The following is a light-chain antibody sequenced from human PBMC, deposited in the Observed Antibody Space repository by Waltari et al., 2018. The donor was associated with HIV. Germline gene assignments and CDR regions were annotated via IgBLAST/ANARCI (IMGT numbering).Light chain of an antibody. CDR3: CSYAGSSTLGV. CDR1: SSDVGGYNY. J-gene: IGLJ1*01. V-gene: IGLV2-23*02. CDR2: DVS. Sequence: QSALTQPASVSGSPGQSITISCPGTSSDVGGYNYVSWYQQPPGKAPKLMIYDVSKRPSGVSNRFSGSKSGNTASLTISGLQAEDEADYYCCSYAGSSTLGVFGTGTKVTVL.